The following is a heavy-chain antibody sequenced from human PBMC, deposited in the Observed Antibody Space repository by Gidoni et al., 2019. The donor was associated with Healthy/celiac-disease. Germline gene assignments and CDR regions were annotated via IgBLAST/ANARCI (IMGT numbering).Heavy chain of an antibody. Sequence: QVQLVQSGAEVQQPGSSVKVSCKASAGTFSSHAISWVRQAPGQGLEWMGGIIPIFGTANYAQKFQGRVTITADESTSTAYMELSSLRSEDTAVYYCASRRYCSGGSCYTFDYWGQGTLVTVSS. D-gene: IGHD2-15*01. J-gene: IGHJ4*02. CDR2: IIPIFGTA. V-gene: IGHV1-69*01. CDR1: AGTFSSHA. CDR3: ASRRYCSGGSCYTFDY.